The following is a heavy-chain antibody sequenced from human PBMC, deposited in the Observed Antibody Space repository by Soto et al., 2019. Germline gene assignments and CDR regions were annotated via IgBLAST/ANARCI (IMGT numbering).Heavy chain of an antibody. D-gene: IGHD4-17*01. CDR1: GFTFSSYG. CDR3: ARDTAQYGAPRWYFDL. Sequence: QVQLVESGGGVVQPGRSLRLSCAASGFTFSSYGMHWVRQAPGKGLEWVAVIWYYGSNKYYADSVKGRFTISRDNSKNPLYLHMTSLRAEDTAVYYCARDTAQYGAPRWYFDLWGRGTLVTVSS. J-gene: IGHJ2*01. CDR2: IWYYGSNK. V-gene: IGHV3-33*01.